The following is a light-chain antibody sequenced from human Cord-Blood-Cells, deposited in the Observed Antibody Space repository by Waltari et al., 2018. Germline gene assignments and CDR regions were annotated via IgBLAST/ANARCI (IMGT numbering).Light chain of an antibody. J-gene: IGLJ3*02. V-gene: IGLV2-23*01. CDR2: EGS. CDR3: CSYAGSSTL. CDR1: SSDVGSYNL. Sequence: QSALTQPASVSGSPGQSITISCTGTSSDVGSYNLVSWYQPHPGKAPKLMIYEGSKRPSGVSNRFSGSKSGNTASLTISGLQAEDEADYYCCSYAGSSTLFGGGTKLTVL.